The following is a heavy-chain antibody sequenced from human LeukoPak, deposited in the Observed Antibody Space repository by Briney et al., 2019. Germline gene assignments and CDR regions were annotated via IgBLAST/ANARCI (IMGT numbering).Heavy chain of an antibody. CDR3: ARVGDYALKD. CDR1: GGSISSAGYY. D-gene: IGHD3-16*01. Sequence: PSETLSLTCTVSGGSISSAGYYWSWIRQPPGKGLDWIGYIYYSGSTHYNPSLKSRVTISVDRSKNQFSLKLNSVTAADTAVYYCARVGDYALKDWGQGTLVTVSS. CDR2: IYYSGST. V-gene: IGHV4-30-2*01. J-gene: IGHJ4*02.